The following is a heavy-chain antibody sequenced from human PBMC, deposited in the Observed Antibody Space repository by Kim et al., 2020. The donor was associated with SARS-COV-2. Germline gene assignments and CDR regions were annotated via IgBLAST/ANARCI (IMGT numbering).Heavy chain of an antibody. CDR1: GFTFSSYG. V-gene: IGHV3-30*03. D-gene: IGHD1-26*01. CDR2: ISYDGSNK. J-gene: IGHJ4*02. Sequence: GGSLRLSCAASGFTFSSYGMHWVRQAPGKGLEWVAVISYDGSNKYYADSVKGRFTISRDNSKNTLYLQMNSLRAEDTAVYYCASEWELFDYWGQGTLVTV. CDR3: ASEWELFDY.